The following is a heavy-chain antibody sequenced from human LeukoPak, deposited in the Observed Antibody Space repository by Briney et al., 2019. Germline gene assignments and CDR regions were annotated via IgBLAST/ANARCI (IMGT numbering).Heavy chain of an antibody. Sequence: ASVKVSCKASGYTFTSYGITWVRQAPGQGLEWMGWISAYNGNTNYAQKLQGRVTMTTDTSTSTAYMELRSLRSDDTAVYYCARDQPPGEMAIPYYYYYGMDVWGQGTTVTVSS. CDR2: ISAYNGNT. V-gene: IGHV1-18*01. D-gene: IGHD5-24*01. CDR3: ARDQPPGEMAIPYYYYYGMDV. CDR1: GYTFTSYG. J-gene: IGHJ6*02.